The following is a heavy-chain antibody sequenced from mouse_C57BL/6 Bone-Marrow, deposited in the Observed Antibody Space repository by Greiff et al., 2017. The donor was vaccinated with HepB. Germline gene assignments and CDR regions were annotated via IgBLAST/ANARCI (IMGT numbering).Heavy chain of an antibody. J-gene: IGHJ3*01. CDR2: ISNLAYSI. Sequence: EVQLQESGGGLVQPGGSLKLSCAASGFTFSDYGMAWVRQAPRKGPEWVAFISNLAYSIYYADTVTGRFTISRENAKNTLYLEMSSLRSEDTAMYYCARRWLPFAYWGQGTLVTVSA. CDR3: ARRWLPFAY. CDR1: GFTFSDYG. V-gene: IGHV5-15*04. D-gene: IGHD2-2*01.